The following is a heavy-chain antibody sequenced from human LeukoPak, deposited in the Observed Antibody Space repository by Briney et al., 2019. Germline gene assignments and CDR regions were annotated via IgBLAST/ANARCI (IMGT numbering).Heavy chain of an antibody. CDR2: IYTSGST. CDR1: GGSISSYY. D-gene: IGHD6-13*01. J-gene: IGHJ4*02. V-gene: IGHV4-4*07. CDR3: ARGKRRGIAAAGTPFDY. Sequence: SETLSLNCTVSGGSISSYYWSWIRQPAGKGLEWIGRIYTSGSTNYNPSLKSRVTMSVDTSKDQFSLKLSSVTAADTAVYYCARGKRRGIAAAGTPFDYWGQRTLVTVSS.